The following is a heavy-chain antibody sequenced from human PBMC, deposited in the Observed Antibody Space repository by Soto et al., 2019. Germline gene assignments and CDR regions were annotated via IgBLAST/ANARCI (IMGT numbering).Heavy chain of an antibody. D-gene: IGHD6-19*01. Sequence: QVQLVQSGAEVKKPGSSVKVSCKASGGTFSSYAISWVRQAPGQGLEWMGGIIPIFGTANYAQKFQGRVTITADESTSTAYMELSSLRSEDTAVYYCARGPMPRIAVAGGLLDYWGQGTLVTVSS. V-gene: IGHV1-69*01. J-gene: IGHJ4*02. CDR2: IIPIFGTA. CDR3: ARGPMPRIAVAGGLLDY. CDR1: GGTFSSYA.